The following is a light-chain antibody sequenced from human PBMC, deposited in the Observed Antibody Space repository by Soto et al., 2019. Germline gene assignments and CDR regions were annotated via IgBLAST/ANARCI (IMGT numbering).Light chain of an antibody. V-gene: IGKV3-15*01. CDR2: GAS. Sequence: EIVMTQSPATLSVSPGERANLSFIASQSVSSNLAWYQQKPGQAPRLLIYGASTRATGIPVRFSGSGSGTEFTLTIRSLQSEDFAVYYCQQYNNWPPWKCGQGTKGDIK. J-gene: IGKJ1*01. CDR1: QSVSSN. CDR3: QQYNNWPPWK.